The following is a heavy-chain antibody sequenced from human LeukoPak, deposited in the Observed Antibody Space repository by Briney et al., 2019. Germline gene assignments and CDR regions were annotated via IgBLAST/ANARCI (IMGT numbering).Heavy chain of an antibody. CDR1: GGTFSSYT. Sequence: SVKVSCKASGGTFSSYTISWVRQAPGQGLEWMGGIIPIFGTANYAQKFQGRVTITADESTSTAYMELSSLRSEDTAVYYCARAAGSGSYYNFYWFDPWGQGTLVTVSS. CDR2: IIPIFGTA. CDR3: ARAAGSGSYYNFYWFDP. D-gene: IGHD3-10*01. J-gene: IGHJ5*02. V-gene: IGHV1-69*01.